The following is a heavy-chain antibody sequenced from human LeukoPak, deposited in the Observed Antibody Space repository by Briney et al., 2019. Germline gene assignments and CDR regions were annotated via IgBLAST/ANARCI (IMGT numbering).Heavy chain of an antibody. J-gene: IGHJ4*02. CDR1: GFTFSSYA. CDR2: ISGSGGSP. D-gene: IGHD6-13*01. V-gene: IGHV3-23*01. CDR3: AKDDRVSSWFNSDY. Sequence: GGSLRLSCAASGFTFSSYAMSWVRQAPGKGLEWVSAISGSGGSPNYADSVRGRFTISRDFSKNTLYLQMNSLRAEDTAVYYCAKDDRVSSWFNSDYWGQGTLVTVSS.